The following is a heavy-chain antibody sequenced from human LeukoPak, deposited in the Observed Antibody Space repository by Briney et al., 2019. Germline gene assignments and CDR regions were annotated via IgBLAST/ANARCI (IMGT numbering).Heavy chain of an antibody. CDR1: GFTFNNYA. Sequence: PGGSLSLSCAASGFTFNNYAMSWVRQAPGKGLEWVSGISGTGVRTYSADSVKGRFTISRDNSKNTLYLQMNSLRAEDTAVYYCAKEYSHDFWPNDAFDICGQGTMVTVSS. V-gene: IGHV3-23*01. CDR3: AKEYSHDFWPNDAFDI. J-gene: IGHJ3*02. D-gene: IGHD3/OR15-3a*01. CDR2: ISGTGVRT.